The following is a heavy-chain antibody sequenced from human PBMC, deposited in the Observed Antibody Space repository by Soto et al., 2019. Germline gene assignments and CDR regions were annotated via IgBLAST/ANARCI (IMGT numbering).Heavy chain of an antibody. Sequence: GGSLRLSCAASGFPFSSYSMNWVRKDPGKGLEWVSVISGSGGSTYYADSVKGRFTISRDDFRNTLYLQMNSLRTEDTAIYYCAKLRDFVVLPAGILDYWGPGTLVTVSS. D-gene: IGHD2-8*01. CDR3: AKLRDFVVLPAGILDY. J-gene: IGHJ4*02. CDR2: ISGSGGST. CDR1: GFPFSSYS. V-gene: IGHV3-23*01.